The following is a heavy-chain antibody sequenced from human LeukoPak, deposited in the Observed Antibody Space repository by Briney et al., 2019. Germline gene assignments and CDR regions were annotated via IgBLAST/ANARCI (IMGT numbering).Heavy chain of an antibody. V-gene: IGHV1-8*01. CDR2: VNTNSGNT. CDR3: TTVRGSSSSRWYIDY. Sequence: GASVKVSCKASGYTFTSYDINWVRQATGQGLEWMGWVNTNSGNTGYAQKFQGRITMTRNTAISTAYMELSSLRAEDTAVYYCTTVRGSSSSRWYIDYWGQGTLVTVSS. CDR1: GYTFTSYD. D-gene: IGHD6-13*01. J-gene: IGHJ4*02.